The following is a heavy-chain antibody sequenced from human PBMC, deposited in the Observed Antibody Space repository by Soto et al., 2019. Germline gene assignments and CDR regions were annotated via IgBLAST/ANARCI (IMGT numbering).Heavy chain of an antibody. D-gene: IGHD1-1*01. CDR3: VRSGQMESGNDYGLDV. Sequence: QVQLQESGSGLVKPSQSLSLTCTVSGVSLNTADTWWSWIRQSPGKGLEFIGYYHSGGSTYYDASFRSRVIISADTSNSQFSLKFSPGTVVDTTVHFCVRSGQMESGNDYGLDVWGQGTTVTVSS. V-gene: IGHV4-30-4*01. J-gene: IGHJ6*02. CDR2: YHSGGST. CDR1: GVSLNTADTW.